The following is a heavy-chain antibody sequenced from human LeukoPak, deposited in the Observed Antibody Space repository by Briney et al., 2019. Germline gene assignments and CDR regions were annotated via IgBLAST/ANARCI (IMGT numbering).Heavy chain of an antibody. CDR3: AKDRVTLCGGTSCSFDC. D-gene: IGHD2-2*01. CDR2: ISHNGSDK. J-gene: IGHJ4*02. Sequence: PGGSLRLSCAASGFTFRSYGMNWVRQAPGKGLEWVAFISHNGSDKYYADSVKGRFTISRDNSKNTLYLQLTSLMVEAPAVYSCAKDRVTLCGGTSCSFDCGRQGTVVTVS. V-gene: IGHV3-30*02. CDR1: GFTFRSYG.